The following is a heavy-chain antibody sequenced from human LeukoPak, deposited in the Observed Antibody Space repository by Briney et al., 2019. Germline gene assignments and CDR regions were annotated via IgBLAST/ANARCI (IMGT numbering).Heavy chain of an antibody. CDR3: ARDSYYDILTGYSSYYFDY. CDR1: GYTFTSYG. J-gene: IGHJ4*02. Sequence: GASVKVSCKASGYTFTSYGISWVRQAPGQGLEWMGWISAYNGNTNYAQKLQGRVTMTTDTSTSTAYMELRSLRSDDTAVYYCARDSYYDILTGYSSYYFDYWGQGTLVTVSS. CDR2: ISAYNGNT. D-gene: IGHD3-9*01. V-gene: IGHV1-18*01.